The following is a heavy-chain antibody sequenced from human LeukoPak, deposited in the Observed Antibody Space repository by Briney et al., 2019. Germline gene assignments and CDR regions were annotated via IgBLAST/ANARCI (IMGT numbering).Heavy chain of an antibody. Sequence: GASVTVSCKASGYTFTGYYIHWVRQAPGQGLEWMGWINPKSGGTTYAQKFQGRVTITRDTPISTAYMEVSRLGSDDTAVYFCAKDRENFIPETTFFYNYGLDVWGQGTTVTVSS. CDR1: GYTFTGYY. CDR2: INPKSGGT. CDR3: AKDRENFIPETTFFYNYGLDV. V-gene: IGHV1-2*02. J-gene: IGHJ6*02. D-gene: IGHD2/OR15-2a*01.